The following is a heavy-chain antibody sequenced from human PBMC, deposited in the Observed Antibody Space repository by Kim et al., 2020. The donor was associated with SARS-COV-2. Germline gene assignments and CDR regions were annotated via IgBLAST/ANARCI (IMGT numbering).Heavy chain of an antibody. V-gene: IGHV4-34*01. CDR3: ASFGVWYQRSVNNWFDP. D-gene: IGHD2-2*01. J-gene: IGHJ5*02. CDR1: GGSFSGYY. Sequence: SETLSLTCAVYGGSFSGYYWSWIRQPPGKGLEWIGEINHSGSTNYNPSLKSRVTISVDTSKNQFSLKLSSVTAADTAVYYCASFGVWYQRSVNNWFDPWGQGTLVTVSS. CDR2: INHSGST.